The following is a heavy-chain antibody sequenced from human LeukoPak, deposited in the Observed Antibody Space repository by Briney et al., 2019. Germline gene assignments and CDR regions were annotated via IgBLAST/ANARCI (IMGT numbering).Heavy chain of an antibody. Sequence: ASVKVSCKASGYTFTGYYMHWVRQAPGQGLEWVGWINPNSGGTNYAQKFQGRVTMTRDTSISTAYMELSRLRSDDTAVYYCARVAYYYYYMDVWGKGTTVTVSS. V-gene: IGHV1-2*02. J-gene: IGHJ6*03. CDR1: GYTFTGYY. CDR3: ARVAYYYYYMDV. CDR2: INPNSGGT.